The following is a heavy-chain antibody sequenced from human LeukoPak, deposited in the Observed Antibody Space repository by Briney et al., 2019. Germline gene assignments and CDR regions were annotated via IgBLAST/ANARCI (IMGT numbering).Heavy chain of an antibody. CDR2: IIPIFGTA. D-gene: IGHD3-22*01. CDR3: AREGQDYYYDSRGGNWFDP. Sequence: ASVKVSRKASGGTFSSYAISWVRQAPGQGLEWMGRIIPIFGTANYAQKFQGRVTITTDESTSTAYMELSSLRSEDTAVYYCAREGQDYYYDSRGGNWFDPWGQGTLVTVSS. J-gene: IGHJ5*02. V-gene: IGHV1-69*05. CDR1: GGTFSSYA.